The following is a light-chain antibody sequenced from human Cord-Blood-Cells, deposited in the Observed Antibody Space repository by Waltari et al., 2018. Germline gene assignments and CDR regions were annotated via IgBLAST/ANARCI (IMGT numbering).Light chain of an antibody. CDR1: SSNIGAGHD. V-gene: IGLV1-40*01. CDR3: QSYDSSLSGSEVV. J-gene: IGLJ2*01. CDR2: GNS. Sequence: QSVLTQPPSVSGAPGQRVTISCTGSSSNIGAGHDVHWYQQLPGTAPNLLIYGNSNRPSGVPDRFSGSKSGTSASLAITGLQAEDEADYYCQSYDSSLSGSEVVFGGGTKLTVL.